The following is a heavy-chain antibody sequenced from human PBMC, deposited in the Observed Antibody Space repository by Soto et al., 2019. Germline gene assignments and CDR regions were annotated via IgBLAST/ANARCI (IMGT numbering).Heavy chain of an antibody. V-gene: IGHV1-24*01. D-gene: IGHD2-21*02. CDR3: ATTASCGGDCYLDY. Sequence: WKGVGYARSVDFRRWRIHTNGKGLEWMGGFDPEDGETIYAQKLQGRVTMTEDTSTDTAYMELSSLRSEDTAVYYCATTASCGGDCYLDYWGQRTLVTVSS. CDR2: FDPEDGET. CDR1: GYARSVDF. J-gene: IGHJ4*02.